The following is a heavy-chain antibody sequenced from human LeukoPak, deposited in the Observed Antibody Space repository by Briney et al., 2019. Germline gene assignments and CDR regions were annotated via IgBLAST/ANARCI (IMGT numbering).Heavy chain of an antibody. CDR3: ARGHKLYSSSWYKDWFDP. V-gene: IGHV4-39*07. J-gene: IGHJ5*02. Sequence: PSETLSLTCTVSGGSISSSSYYWGWIRQPPGKGLEWIGSIYYSGSTYYNPSLKSRVTISVDTSKNQFSLKLSSVTAADTAVYYCARGHKLYSSSWYKDWFDPWGQGTLVTVSS. CDR2: IYYSGST. D-gene: IGHD6-13*01. CDR1: GGSISSSSYY.